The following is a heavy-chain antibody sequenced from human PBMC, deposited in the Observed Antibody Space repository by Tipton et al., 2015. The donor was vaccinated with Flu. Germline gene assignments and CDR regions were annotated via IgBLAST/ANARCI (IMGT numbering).Heavy chain of an antibody. J-gene: IGHJ6*02. CDR3: ARDHPPSITVLGEITDYFGMDV. CDR2: ISSSGSTI. CDR1: GFTFSDYY. D-gene: IGHD3-3*01. V-gene: IGHV3-11*01. Sequence: SLRLSCAASGFTFSDYYMSWIRQAPGKGLEWLSHISSSGSTINYADSVKGRFTISRDNAKNSLYLQVNSLRVEDTAEYYCARDHPPSITVLGEITDYFGMDVWDQGP.